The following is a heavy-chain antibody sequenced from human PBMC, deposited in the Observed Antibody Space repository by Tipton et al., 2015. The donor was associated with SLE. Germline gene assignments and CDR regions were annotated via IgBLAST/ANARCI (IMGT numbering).Heavy chain of an antibody. V-gene: IGHV4-61*02. CDR3: ARDHATYGSRSFPFC. CDR1: GDSIHSGNYF. Sequence: TLSLTCTVSGDSIHSGNYFWSWVRQPAGTGLGRIGRIYISGITNFNPPLKTRVTISVDSSKNQFSPKLTSVTAADTAVYYCARDHATYGSRSFPFCWGQGTLVTVSS. CDR2: IYISGIT. D-gene: IGHD3-10*01. J-gene: IGHJ4*02.